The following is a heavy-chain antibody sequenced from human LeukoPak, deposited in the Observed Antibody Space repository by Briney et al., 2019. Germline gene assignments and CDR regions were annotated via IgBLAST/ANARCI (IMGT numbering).Heavy chain of an antibody. D-gene: IGHD1-26*01. J-gene: IGHJ4*02. CDR3: ATADLVGALNFDY. CDR1: GYTLTELS. Sequence: GASVKVSCKVSGYTLTELSMHWERQAPGKGLEWMGGFDPEDGETIYAQKFQGRVTMTEDTSTDTAYMELSSLRSEDTAAYYCATADLVGALNFDYWGQGTLVTVSS. V-gene: IGHV1-24*01. CDR2: FDPEDGET.